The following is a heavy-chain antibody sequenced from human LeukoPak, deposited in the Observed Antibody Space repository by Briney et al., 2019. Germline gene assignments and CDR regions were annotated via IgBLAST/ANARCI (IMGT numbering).Heavy chain of an antibody. D-gene: IGHD3-22*01. Sequence: PRGSLRLSCAASGFTFSNSWMSWVRQAPGRGREWVATIKPDGSAQYYVDSVKGRFTISRDNAKNSLFLQINSLRAEDTGGYYCANGGTYSSGPWGQGTLVTVSS. CDR2: IKPDGSAQ. J-gene: IGHJ5*02. CDR1: GFTFSNSW. CDR3: ANGGTYSSGP. V-gene: IGHV3-7*01.